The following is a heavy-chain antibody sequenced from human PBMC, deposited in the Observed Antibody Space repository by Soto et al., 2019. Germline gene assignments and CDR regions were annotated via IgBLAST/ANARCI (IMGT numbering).Heavy chain of an antibody. D-gene: IGHD3-9*01. V-gene: IGHV1-18*01. Sequence: GASVKVSCKASVYTFTSYGISWVRQAPGQGLEWMGWISAYNGNTNYAQKLQGRVTMTTDTSTSTAYMELRSLRSDDTAVYYCARSGDSLRYFDWLRLYGMDVWGQGTTVTVSS. CDR3: ARSGDSLRYFDWLRLYGMDV. J-gene: IGHJ6*02. CDR2: ISAYNGNT. CDR1: VYTFTSYG.